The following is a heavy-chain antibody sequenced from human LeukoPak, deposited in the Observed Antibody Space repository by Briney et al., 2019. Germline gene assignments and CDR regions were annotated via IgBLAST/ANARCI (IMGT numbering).Heavy chain of an antibody. J-gene: IGHJ4*02. V-gene: IGHV3-9*01. Sequence: PGRSLRLSCAASGFTFDDYAMHWVRQAPGKGLEWVSGISWNSGSIAYADSVKGRFTISRDNAKNSLYLQMNSLRAEDTALYYCAKDEGSSSWYIVYWGQGTLVTVSS. CDR3: AKDEGSSSWYIVY. CDR1: GFTFDDYA. CDR2: ISWNSGSI. D-gene: IGHD6-13*01.